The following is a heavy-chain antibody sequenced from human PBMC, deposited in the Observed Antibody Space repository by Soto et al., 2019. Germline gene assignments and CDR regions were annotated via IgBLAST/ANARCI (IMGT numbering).Heavy chain of an antibody. J-gene: IGHJ4*02. CDR2: ISSSGSTI. V-gene: IGHV3-48*03. D-gene: IGHD1-20*01. Sequence: GGSLRLSCAASGFTFSSYEMNWVRQAPGKGLEWVSYISSSGSTIYYADSVKGRFTISRDNAKNSLYLQMNSLRAEDTAVYYCAREKEYNWNSFGYWGQGTLVTVSS. CDR3: AREKEYNWNSFGY. CDR1: GFTFSSYE.